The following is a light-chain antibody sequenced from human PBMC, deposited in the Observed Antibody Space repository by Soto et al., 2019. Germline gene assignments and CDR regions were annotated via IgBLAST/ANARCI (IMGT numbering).Light chain of an antibody. V-gene: IGKV3-20*01. J-gene: IGKJ2*01. Sequence: EIVLTQSPGTPSLSPGERATLSCRASQSVSSNYLAWYQQKSGQAPRLLIYGASSRATGIPDRFSGSGSGTDFTLTISKLEPEDFAVYYCQQYGNSPYAFGQGTELEI. CDR1: QSVSSNY. CDR3: QQYGNSPYA. CDR2: GAS.